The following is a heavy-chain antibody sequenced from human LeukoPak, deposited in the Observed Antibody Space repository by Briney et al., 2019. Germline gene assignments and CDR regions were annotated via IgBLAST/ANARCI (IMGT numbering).Heavy chain of an antibody. CDR3: AVRGYSYGPFDY. CDR2: INTDGSST. CDR1: GFTFSSYW. D-gene: IGHD5-18*01. Sequence: GGSLRLSRAASGFTFSSYWMHWVRQAPGKGLVWVSRINTDGSSTSYADSVKGRFTISRDNAKNTLYLQMNSLRAEDTAVYYCAVRGYSYGPFDYWGQGTLVTVSS. V-gene: IGHV3-74*01. J-gene: IGHJ4*02.